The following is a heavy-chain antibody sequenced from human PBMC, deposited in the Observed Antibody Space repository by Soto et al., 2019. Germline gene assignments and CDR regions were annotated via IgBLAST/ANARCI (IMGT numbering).Heavy chain of an antibody. V-gene: IGHV1-2*04. D-gene: IGHD2-8*01. CDR1: GYSFTDYH. CDR2: INPKSGGT. CDR3: ARGHSTDCSNGVCSFFYNHEMDV. Sequence: ASVKVSCKASGYSFTDYHIHWVRQAPGQGLEWLGRINPKSGGTSTAQKFQGWVTMSRDRSISTVYMELTRLRSDDTAVYFCARGHSTDCSNGVCSFFYNHEMDVWGQGTTVTVSS. J-gene: IGHJ6*02.